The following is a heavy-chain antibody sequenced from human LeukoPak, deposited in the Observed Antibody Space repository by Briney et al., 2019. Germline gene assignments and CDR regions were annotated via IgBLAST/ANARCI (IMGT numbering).Heavy chain of an antibody. CDR2: SYTSGST. V-gene: IGHV4-61*02. CDR1: GVSISSGSYY. J-gene: IGHJ5*02. Sequence: SETLSLTCTVSGVSISSGSYYWSWIRQPAGKGPEWIGRSYTSGSTNYNPSLKSRVTISVDTSKNQSSLKLSSVTAADTAVYYCARDTDVPAAIGAWFGPWGQGTLVTVSS. CDR3: ARDTDVPAAIGAWFGP. D-gene: IGHD2-2*02.